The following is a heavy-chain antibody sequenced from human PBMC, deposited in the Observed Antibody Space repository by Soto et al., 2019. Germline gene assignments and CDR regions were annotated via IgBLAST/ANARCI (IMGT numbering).Heavy chain of an antibody. D-gene: IGHD6-13*01. CDR2: IYHSGST. CDR1: GYSISSGYY. J-gene: IGHJ6*02. Sequence: PSETLSLTCAVSGYSISSGYYWGWIRQPPGKGLEWIGSIYHSGSTYYNPSLKSRVTISVDTSKNQLSLKLNSVTAADTAVYYCARDRGIAYSTGGDVWGQGTTVTVSS. V-gene: IGHV4-38-2*02. CDR3: ARDRGIAYSTGGDV.